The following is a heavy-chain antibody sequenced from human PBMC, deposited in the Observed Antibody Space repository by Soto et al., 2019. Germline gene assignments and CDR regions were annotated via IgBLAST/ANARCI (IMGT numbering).Heavy chain of an antibody. Sequence: GGSLSLSCVGSGFDVTTNCMRWVRQAPGRGLECVSIVCTGGATHYADSVKGRFTISRDSSKNTVHLQMNNVRAEVTAVYYCVRDKRTISGIFPGYWGQGTQVTVSS. D-gene: IGHD1-1*01. CDR1: GFDVTTNC. CDR3: VRDKRTISGIFPGY. J-gene: IGHJ4*02. V-gene: IGHV3-53*05. CDR2: VCTGGAT.